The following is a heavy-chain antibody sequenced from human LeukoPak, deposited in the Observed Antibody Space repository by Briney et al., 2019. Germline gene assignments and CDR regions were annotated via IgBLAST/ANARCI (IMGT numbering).Heavy chain of an antibody. D-gene: IGHD5-24*01. Sequence: PGGSLRLSCAASGFTFSDYYMSWIRQAPGKGLEWVSSISSSDNTIHYTDSVKGRFAISRDNAKNSLYLQMKSLRAEDTAVYYCARGFYTYDQWGQGTLVTVSS. V-gene: IGHV3-11*04. CDR2: ISSSDNTI. J-gene: IGHJ5*02. CDR3: ARGFYTYDQ. CDR1: GFTFSDYY.